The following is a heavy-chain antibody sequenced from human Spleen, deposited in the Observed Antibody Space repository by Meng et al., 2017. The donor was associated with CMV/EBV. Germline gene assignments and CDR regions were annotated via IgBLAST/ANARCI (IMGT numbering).Heavy chain of an antibody. CDR3: ARDLGSGWAFSP. CDR1: GGSVSSGSCY. CDR2: IYYSEST. V-gene: IGHV4-61*01. Sequence: TVSGGSVSSGSCYWSWIRQPPRKGLEWIGYIYYSESTNYNPSLKSRVTISVDTSKNQFSLKLSSVTAADTAVYYCARDLGSGWAFSPWGQGTLVTVSS. D-gene: IGHD6-19*01. J-gene: IGHJ5*02.